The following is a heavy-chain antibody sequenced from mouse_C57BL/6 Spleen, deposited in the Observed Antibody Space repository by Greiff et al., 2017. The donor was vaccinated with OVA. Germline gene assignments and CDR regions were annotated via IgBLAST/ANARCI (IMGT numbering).Heavy chain of an antibody. CDR1: GYTFTDYE. CDR2: IDPETGGT. Sequence: VQLQQSGAELVRPGASVTLSCKASGYTFTDYEMHWVKQTPVHGLEWIGAIDPETGGTAYNQKFKGKAILTAAKSSSTAYMELRSLTSEDSAVYYCTRGGIYYGNLYYAMDYWGQGTSVTVSS. CDR3: TRGGIYYGNLYYAMDY. J-gene: IGHJ4*01. D-gene: IGHD2-1*01. V-gene: IGHV1-15*01.